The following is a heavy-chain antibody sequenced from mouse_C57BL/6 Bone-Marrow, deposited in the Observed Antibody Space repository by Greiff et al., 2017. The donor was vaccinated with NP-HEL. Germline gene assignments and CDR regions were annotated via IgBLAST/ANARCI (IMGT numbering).Heavy chain of an antibody. CDR2: IWSGGST. D-gene: IGHD1-1*01. J-gene: IGHJ4*01. CDR3: ARTHYYGSSPPYAMDY. CDR1: GFSLTSYG. Sequence: VKLMESGPGLVQPSQSLSITCPVSGFSLTSYGVHWVRQSPGKGLEWLGVIWSGGSTDYNAAFISRLSISKDNSKSQVFFKMNSLQADDTAIYYCARTHYYGSSPPYAMDYWGQGTSVTVSS. V-gene: IGHV2-2*01.